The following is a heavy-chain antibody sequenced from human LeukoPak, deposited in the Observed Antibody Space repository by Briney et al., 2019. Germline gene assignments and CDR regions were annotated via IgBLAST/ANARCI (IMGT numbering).Heavy chain of an antibody. J-gene: IGHJ5*02. CDR1: GYTFTSYD. CDR3: ARVYYYGSGSYYSPWFDP. Sequence: GASVKVSCKASGYTFTSYDINWVRQATGQGLEWMGWMNPNSGNTGYAQKFQGRVTMTRNTSVSTAYMELSSLRSEDTAVYYCARVYYYGSGSYYSPWFDPWGQGTLATVSS. CDR2: MNPNSGNT. V-gene: IGHV1-8*01. D-gene: IGHD3-10*01.